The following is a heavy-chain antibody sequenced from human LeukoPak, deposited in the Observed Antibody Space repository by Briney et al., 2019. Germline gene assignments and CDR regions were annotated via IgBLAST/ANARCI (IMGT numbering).Heavy chain of an antibody. D-gene: IGHD6-13*01. CDR1: GFTFSSYA. J-gene: IGHJ4*02. CDR3: AKESLIAAAIGY. Sequence: GRSLRVSCAPSGFTFSSYAMHWVPQAPGKGLEWVAVISYDGSNKHYADSVKGGFTISRDNSRNTLYLQMNSLRAEDTAVYYCAKESLIAAAIGYWGQGTLVTVSS. V-gene: IGHV3-30*04. CDR2: ISYDGSNK.